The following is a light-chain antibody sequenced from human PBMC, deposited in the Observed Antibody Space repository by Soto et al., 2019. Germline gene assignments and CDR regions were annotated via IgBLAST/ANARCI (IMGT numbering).Light chain of an antibody. Sequence: QSVLTQPASVSGSPGQSITISCTGTSSDVGGYNYFSWYQQHPGKAPKLMIYDVSNRPSGVSNRFSGSKSGNTASLTISGLQAEDEADYYCSSYTSSSTRVFGTGT. CDR3: SSYTSSSTRV. CDR1: SSDVGGYNY. CDR2: DVS. J-gene: IGLJ1*01. V-gene: IGLV2-14*01.